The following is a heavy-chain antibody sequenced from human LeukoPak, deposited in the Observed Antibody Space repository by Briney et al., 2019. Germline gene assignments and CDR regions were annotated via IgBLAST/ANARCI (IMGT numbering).Heavy chain of an antibody. J-gene: IGHJ3*02. CDR2: ISYDGSNK. D-gene: IGHD1-26*01. Sequence: PGGSLRLSCAASGFTFSSYAMHWVRQAPGKGLEWVAVISYDGSNKYYADSVKGRFTISRDNSKNTLYLQMNRLRAEDTAVYYCAREGAEQAFDIWGQGTMVTVSS. CDR1: GFTFSSYA. V-gene: IGHV3-30-3*01. CDR3: AREGAEQAFDI.